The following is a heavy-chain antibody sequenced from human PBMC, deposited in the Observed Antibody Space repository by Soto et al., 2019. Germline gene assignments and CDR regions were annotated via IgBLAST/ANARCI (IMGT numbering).Heavy chain of an antibody. Sequence: QVQLVESGGGVVQPGRSLSLSCAASGFPFSSYGMHWVRQAPAKGLEWVAVISYDGSNKYYADSVKGRFTISRDNSKNTLYLQMNSLRAEDTAVYYCAKEVWSGPMDVWGQGTTVTVSS. CDR1: GFPFSSYG. D-gene: IGHD3-3*01. CDR2: ISYDGSNK. V-gene: IGHV3-30*18. J-gene: IGHJ6*02. CDR3: AKEVWSGPMDV.